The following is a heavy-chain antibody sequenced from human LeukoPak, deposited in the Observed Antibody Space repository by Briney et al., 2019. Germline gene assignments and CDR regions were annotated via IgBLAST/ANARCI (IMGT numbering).Heavy chain of an antibody. D-gene: IGHD5-12*01. Sequence: ASVKVSCKASGYTFTDNYIHWVRQAPGQGLEWMGWINPNSGVTVSAQNFQGRVTMTGDTSLSTAHMELSRLRSDDTAVYYCARGSGDDYLSFDYWGQGTLLTVSS. CDR1: GYTFTDNY. V-gene: IGHV1-2*02. CDR2: INPNSGVT. CDR3: ARGSGDDYLSFDY. J-gene: IGHJ4*02.